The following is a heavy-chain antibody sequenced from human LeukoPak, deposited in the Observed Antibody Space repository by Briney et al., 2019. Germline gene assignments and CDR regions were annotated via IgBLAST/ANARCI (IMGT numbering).Heavy chain of an antibody. V-gene: IGHV4-34*01. J-gene: IGHJ4*02. CDR2: INHSGST. CDR3: ARVRTIFGVVIDY. CDR1: GGSFSGYY. D-gene: IGHD3-3*01. Sequence: PSETLSLTCAVYGGSFSGYYWSWIRQPPGKGLEWIGEINHSGSTNYNPSLKSRVTISVDTSKNQFSLKLSSVTTADTAVYYCARVRTIFGVVIDYWGQGTLVTVSS.